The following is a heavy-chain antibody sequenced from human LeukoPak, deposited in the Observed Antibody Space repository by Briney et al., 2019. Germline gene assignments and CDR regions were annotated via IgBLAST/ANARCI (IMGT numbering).Heavy chain of an antibody. J-gene: IGHJ4*02. CDR2: IIPIFGTA. Sequence: SVKVSCKASGGTFSSYAISWVGQAPGQGLEWMGGIIPIFGTANYAQKFQGRVTITADESTSTAYMELSSLRSEDTAVYYCARVAIFSDILTGPLGYWGQGTLVTVSS. CDR1: GGTFSSYA. V-gene: IGHV1-69*13. CDR3: ARVAIFSDILTGPLGY. D-gene: IGHD3-9*01.